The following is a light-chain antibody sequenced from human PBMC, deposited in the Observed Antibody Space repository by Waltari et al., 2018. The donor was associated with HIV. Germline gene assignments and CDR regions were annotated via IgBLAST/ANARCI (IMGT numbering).Light chain of an antibody. V-gene: IGLV1-44*01. CDR2: RLD. CDR3: AAWDGSLIGYV. CDR1: SSNIGSKT. Sequence: QSVLTQSPSASGTPGQRVTIYCSGSSSNIGSKTVNWYQQLPGTAPKLLIYRLDPRPSGVPDRFSGSYSGTSASLAISGLQSEDEADYYCAAWDGSLIGYVFGTGTKVTVL. J-gene: IGLJ1*01.